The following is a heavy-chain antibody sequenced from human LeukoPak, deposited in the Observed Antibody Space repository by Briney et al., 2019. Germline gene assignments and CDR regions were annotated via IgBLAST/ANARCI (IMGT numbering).Heavy chain of an antibody. D-gene: IGHD3-16*01. CDR1: GYTFTSYG. CDR3: ARAPLHLVMYHYFDY. Sequence: GASVKVSCKASGYTFTSYGISWVRQAPGQGLEWMGWISAYNGNTNYAQKLQGRVTMTTDTSTSAAYMELRSLRSDDTAVYYCARAPLHLVMYHYFDYWGQGALVTVSS. V-gene: IGHV1-18*01. CDR2: ISAYNGNT. J-gene: IGHJ4*02.